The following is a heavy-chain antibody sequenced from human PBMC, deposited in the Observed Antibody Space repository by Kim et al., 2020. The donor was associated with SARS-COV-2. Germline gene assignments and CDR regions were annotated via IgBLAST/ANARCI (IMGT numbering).Heavy chain of an antibody. J-gene: IGHJ6*02. CDR2: ISSSSSYI. CDR1: GFTFSSYS. V-gene: IGHV3-21*01. Sequence: GGSLRLSCAASGFTFSSYSMNWVRQAPGKGLEWVSSISSSSSYIYYADSVKGRFTISRDNAKNSLYLQMNSLRAEDTAVYYCARDVDGSGSYFGVWYYYGMDVWGQGTTVTVSS. CDR3: ARDVDGSGSYFGVWYYYGMDV. D-gene: IGHD3-10*01.